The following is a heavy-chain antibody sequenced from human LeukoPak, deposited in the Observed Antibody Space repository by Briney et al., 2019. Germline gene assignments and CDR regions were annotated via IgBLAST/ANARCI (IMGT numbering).Heavy chain of an antibody. V-gene: IGHV3-15*01. D-gene: IGHD3-22*01. J-gene: IGHJ3*02. CDR3: TTSWFRYYYDSSGYYYFAFDI. CDR1: GFTFSNAW. Sequence: GGSLRLSCAASGFTFSNAWMSWVRQAPGKGLEWVGHIKSKTDGGTTDYAAPVKGRFTISRDDSRNTLFLQMNSLKTEDTAVYYCTTSWFRYYYDSSGYYYFAFDIWGQGTMVTVSS. CDR2: IKSKTDGGTT.